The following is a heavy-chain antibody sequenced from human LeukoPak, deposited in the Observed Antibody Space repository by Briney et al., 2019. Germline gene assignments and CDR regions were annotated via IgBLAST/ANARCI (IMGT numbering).Heavy chain of an antibody. Sequence: SETLSLTCTVSGYSISSGYYWGWIRQPPGKGLEWIGSIYHSGRTFYNPSLKSRVTISVDTSKNQFSLKLTSVTAADTAVYYCARGAFHGSGSYYFFNMDVWGKGTTVTISS. D-gene: IGHD3-10*01. CDR1: GYSISSGYY. CDR2: IYHSGRT. CDR3: ARGAFHGSGSYYFFNMDV. J-gene: IGHJ6*03. V-gene: IGHV4-38-2*02.